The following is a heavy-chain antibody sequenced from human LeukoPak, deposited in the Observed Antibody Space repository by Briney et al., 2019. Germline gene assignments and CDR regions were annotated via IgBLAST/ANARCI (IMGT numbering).Heavy chain of an antibody. CDR2: INHSGST. CDR3: ASGDYHCSGGSCYYADFDY. V-gene: IGHV4-39*07. CDR1: GGSISSSSYY. Sequence: SETLSLTCTVSGGSISSSSYYWSWIRQPPGKGLEWIGEINHSGSTNYNPSLKSRVTISVDTSKNQFSLKLSSVTAADTAVYYRASGDYHCSGGSCYYADFDYWGQGTLVTVSS. J-gene: IGHJ4*02. D-gene: IGHD2-15*01.